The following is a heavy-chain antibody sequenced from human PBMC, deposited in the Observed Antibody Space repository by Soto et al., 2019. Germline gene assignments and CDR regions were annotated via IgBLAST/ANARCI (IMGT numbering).Heavy chain of an antibody. V-gene: IGHV4-31*03. CDR2: IYYSGTT. CDR3: ARGRGYSYGPYYFDY. Sequence: QVPLQESGPGLVKPSQTLSLTCTVSGGSISSEGYYWSWFRQLPGKGLEWIGDIYYSGTTYHNPSPRSRLTISGDAFKNQFSLKLGSVTAADPALYYCARGRGYSYGPYYFDYWGQGTLVTVSS. J-gene: IGHJ4*02. CDR1: GGSISSEGYY. D-gene: IGHD5-18*01.